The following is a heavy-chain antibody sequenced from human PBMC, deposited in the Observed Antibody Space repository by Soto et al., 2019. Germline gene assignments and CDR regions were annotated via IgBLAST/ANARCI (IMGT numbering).Heavy chain of an antibody. D-gene: IGHD6-6*01. J-gene: IGHJ4*02. CDR1: GFTFSNAW. Sequence: GESLKISCAASGFTFSNAWMSWVRQAPGKGLEWVGRIKSKTDGGTTDYAAPVKGRFTISREDSKNTLYLQMNSLKTEDTAVYYCNTDEMAARYFDYWGQGTLVTVSS. CDR3: NTDEMAARYFDY. CDR2: IKSKTDGGTT. V-gene: IGHV3-15*01.